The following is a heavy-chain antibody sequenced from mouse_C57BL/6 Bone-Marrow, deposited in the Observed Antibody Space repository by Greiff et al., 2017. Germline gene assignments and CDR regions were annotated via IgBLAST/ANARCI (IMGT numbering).Heavy chain of an antibody. D-gene: IGHD1-1*01. V-gene: IGHV1-26*01. CDR1: GYTFTDYY. CDR3: ARGVFYYYGSSHYYAMDY. CDR2: INPNNGGT. Sequence: EVQLQQSGPELVKPGASVKISCKASGYTFTDYYMNWVKQSHGKSLEWIGDINPNNGGTSYNQKFKGKATLTVDKSSSTAYMELRSLTSEDSAVYYCARGVFYYYGSSHYYAMDYWGQGTSVTVSS. J-gene: IGHJ4*01.